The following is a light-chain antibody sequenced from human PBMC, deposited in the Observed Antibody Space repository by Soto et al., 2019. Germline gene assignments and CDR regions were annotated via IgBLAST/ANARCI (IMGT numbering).Light chain of an antibody. Sequence: DIQLPQSPSFLAASVGGRVTITCRASQDISDYLAWYQQRPGKAPKLLIYAASTLQSGVPSRFSGSGSGTDFTVTISSLQPEDFATYYCQQSYSMPRTFGGGTKVDNK. CDR2: AAS. V-gene: IGKV1-9*01. CDR1: QDISDY. J-gene: IGKJ4*01. CDR3: QQSYSMPRT.